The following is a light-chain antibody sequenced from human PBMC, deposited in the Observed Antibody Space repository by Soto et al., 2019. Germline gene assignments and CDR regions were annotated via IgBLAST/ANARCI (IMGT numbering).Light chain of an antibody. CDR1: QTVSGSY. CDR2: GAS. V-gene: IGKV3-20*01. Sequence: EIVLTQSPGTLSLSPGERATLSCRAIQTVSGSYVAWYQQKPGQTPRLRIYGASSRATGIPDRFSGSGSGTDFTLTISRLEPEDFAVYYCQQYGSSPTWTFGQGTKVDIK. J-gene: IGKJ1*01. CDR3: QQYGSSPTWT.